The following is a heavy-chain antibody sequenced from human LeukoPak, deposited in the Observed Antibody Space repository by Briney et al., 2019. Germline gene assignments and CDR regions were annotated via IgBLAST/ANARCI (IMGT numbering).Heavy chain of an antibody. D-gene: IGHD6-13*01. CDR3: ARDEAAAGTSDY. CDR2: ISSSSSYI. Sequence: GGSLRLSCAASGFTFSSYSMNWVRRAPGKGLEWVSSISSSSSYIYYADSVKGRFTISRDNAKNSLYLQMNSLRAEDTAVYYCARDEAAAGTSDYWGQGTLVTVSS. J-gene: IGHJ4*02. CDR1: GFTFSSYS. V-gene: IGHV3-21*01.